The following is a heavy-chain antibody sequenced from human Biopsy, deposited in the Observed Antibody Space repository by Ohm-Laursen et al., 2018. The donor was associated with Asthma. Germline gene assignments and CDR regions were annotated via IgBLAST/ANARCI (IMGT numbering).Heavy chain of an antibody. D-gene: IGHD2-15*01. CDR2: VSHTGST. V-gene: IGHV4-59*11. CDR3: ARLADCSGGACYSYGWFDP. J-gene: IGHJ5*02. CDR1: GGSIRSHD. Sequence: GTLSLTCPVSGGSIRSHDWTWIRLPPGKGLEYIGDVSHTGSTNYNPSLKSRVTMSLDTPKSQFSLRLTSVTPADTAVYYCARLADCSGGACYSYGWFDPWGQGTRVTVSS.